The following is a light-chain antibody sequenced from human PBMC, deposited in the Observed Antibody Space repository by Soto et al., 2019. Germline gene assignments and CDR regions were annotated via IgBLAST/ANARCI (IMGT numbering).Light chain of an antibody. Sequence: DIQLTQSPSFLSASVGDRVTITCRASQGISTYLAWYQQNPGKAPKLLIYVASTLQSGVPSRFSGSGSGTDFTLTISSLQPEDFATYYCQQLYSSPLTFGGGTKVEIK. V-gene: IGKV1-9*01. J-gene: IGKJ4*01. CDR2: VAS. CDR3: QQLYSSPLT. CDR1: QGISTY.